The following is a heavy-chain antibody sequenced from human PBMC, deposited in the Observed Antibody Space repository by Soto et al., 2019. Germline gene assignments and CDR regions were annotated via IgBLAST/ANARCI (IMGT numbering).Heavy chain of an antibody. J-gene: IGHJ6*02. CDR3: ARDEDSSSWYYYYGMDV. Sequence: EVQLVESGGGLVQPGESLRLSCAASGFTFSSYSMNWVRQAPGKGLEWVSYISSSSSTIYYADSVKGRFTISRDNAKNSLYLQMNSLRDEDTAVYYCARDEDSSSWYYYYGMDVWGQGTTVTVSS. CDR2: ISSSSSTI. V-gene: IGHV3-48*02. D-gene: IGHD6-13*01. CDR1: GFTFSSYS.